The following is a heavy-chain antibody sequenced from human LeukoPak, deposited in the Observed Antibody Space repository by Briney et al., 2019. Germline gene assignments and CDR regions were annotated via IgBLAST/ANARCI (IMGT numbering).Heavy chain of an antibody. CDR2: IYYSGST. CDR1: GGSISSSSYY. V-gene: IGHV4-39*07. CDR3: ARGGSDWFDP. J-gene: IGHJ5*02. Sequence: KSSETLSLTCTVSGGSISSSSYYWGWIRQPPGKGLEWIGSIYYSGSTYYNPALKSRVTISVDRSKNQFSLKLSSVTAADTAVYYCARGGSDWFDPWGQGTLVTVSS.